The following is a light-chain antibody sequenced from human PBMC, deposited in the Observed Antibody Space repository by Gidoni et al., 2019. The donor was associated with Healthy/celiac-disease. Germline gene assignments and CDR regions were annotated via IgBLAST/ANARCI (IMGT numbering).Light chain of an antibody. J-gene: IGKJ4*01. V-gene: IGKV3-11*01. CDR2: DAS. CDR3: QQRSNWRELT. CDR1: QSVSSY. Sequence: EIVLTQSPATLSLSPGERATLSCRASQSVSSYLAWYQQKPGQAPRLLIYDASNRATGIPARFSGSGSGTDFTLTISSLEPEDFAVYYCQQRSNWRELTFGGXTKVEIK.